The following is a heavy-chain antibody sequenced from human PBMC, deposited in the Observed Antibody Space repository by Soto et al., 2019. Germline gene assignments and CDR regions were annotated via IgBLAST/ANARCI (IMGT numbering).Heavy chain of an antibody. Sequence: GASGNVSCKASGGSFSRYAISSVRQAPGQGLEWMGGIIPIFGTANYAQKFQGRVTITADESTSTAYMELSSLRSEDTGVYYCARDTPYGGNSNYYYRMDVWGQGTTVTV. CDR1: GGSFSRYA. CDR3: ARDTPYGGNSNYYYRMDV. J-gene: IGHJ6*02. CDR2: IIPIFGTA. V-gene: IGHV1-69*13. D-gene: IGHD4-17*01.